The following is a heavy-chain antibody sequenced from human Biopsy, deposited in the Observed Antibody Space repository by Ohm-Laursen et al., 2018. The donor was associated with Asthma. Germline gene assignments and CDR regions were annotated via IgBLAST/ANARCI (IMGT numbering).Heavy chain of an antibody. CDR2: MAGIVGTT. CDR1: GFTFSSSA. V-gene: IGHV3-23*01. J-gene: IGHJ4*02. Sequence: LTCAASGFTFSSSAMSWVRQAPGKGLGSVSAMAGIVGTTYYADSVRGRFTISRDNSKSTLFLQMASLSAEDTAVYYRAKDFRGIAVAGDRGFDYWGQGTLVTVSS. D-gene: IGHD6-19*01. CDR3: AKDFRGIAVAGDRGFDY.